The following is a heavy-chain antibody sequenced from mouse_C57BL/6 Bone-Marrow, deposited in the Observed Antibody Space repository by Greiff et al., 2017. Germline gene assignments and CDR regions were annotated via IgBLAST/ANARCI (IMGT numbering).Heavy chain of an antibody. Sequence: EVQGVESGGGLVQPGGSMKLSCAASGFTFSDAWMDWVRQSPEKGLEWVAEIRNKANNHATYYAESVKGRFTISRDDSKSSVYLQMNSLRAEDTGIYYCTRPSYEKYYFDYWGQGTTLTVSS. V-gene: IGHV6-6*01. CDR1: GFTFSDAW. J-gene: IGHJ2*01. CDR2: IRNKANNHAT. D-gene: IGHD2-3*01. CDR3: TRPSYEKYYFDY.